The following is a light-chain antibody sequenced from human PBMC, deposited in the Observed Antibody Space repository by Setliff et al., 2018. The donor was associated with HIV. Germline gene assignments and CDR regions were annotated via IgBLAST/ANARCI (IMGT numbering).Light chain of an antibody. CDR2: EVS. J-gene: IGLJ1*01. Sequence: QSVLAQPASVSGSPGQSITISCTGTSSDIGGYRFVSWYQQHPGKAPKLLIYEVSNRPSGVSNRFSGSKSGNTASLTISGLQAEDEADYHCTSYTSSYTLVFGTGTRSPS. CDR1: SSDIGGYRF. V-gene: IGLV2-14*01. CDR3: TSYTSSYTLV.